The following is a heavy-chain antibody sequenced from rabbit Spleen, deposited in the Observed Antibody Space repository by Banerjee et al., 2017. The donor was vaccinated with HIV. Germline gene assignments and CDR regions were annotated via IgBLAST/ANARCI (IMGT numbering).Heavy chain of an antibody. J-gene: IGHJ6*01. Sequence: QEQLEESGGGLVKPGASLTLTCIASGVSFSGSSYMCWVRQAPGKGLEWIACIELGSSGFTYFASWAKGRFTCSKTSSTTVTLQMTSLTAADTATYFCARDTGSSFSSYGMDLWGPGTLVTVS. CDR2: IELGSSGFT. D-gene: IGHD8-1*01. CDR1: GVSFSGSSY. V-gene: IGHV1S45*01. CDR3: ARDTGSSFSSYGMDL.